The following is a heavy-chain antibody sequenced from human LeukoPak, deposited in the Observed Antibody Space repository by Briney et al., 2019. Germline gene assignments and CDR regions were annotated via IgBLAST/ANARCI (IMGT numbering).Heavy chain of an antibody. Sequence: SETLSLTCTVSGGSISSYYWSWIRQPPGKGREWIGYIYYSGSTNYNPSLKSRVTISVDTSKNQFSLKLSSVTAADTAVYYCARGLIPPYYYDSSGYSIAFDIWGQGTMVTVSS. D-gene: IGHD3-22*01. V-gene: IGHV4-59*12. CDR2: IYYSGST. CDR1: GGSISSYY. CDR3: ARGLIPPYYYDSSGYSIAFDI. J-gene: IGHJ3*02.